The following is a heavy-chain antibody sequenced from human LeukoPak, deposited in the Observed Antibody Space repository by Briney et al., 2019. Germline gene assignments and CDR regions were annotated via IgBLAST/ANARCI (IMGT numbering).Heavy chain of an antibody. Sequence: GASVKVSCKASGYTFTSYYMHWVRQAPGQGLEWMGIINPSGGSTSYAQKFQGRVTMTRDTSTRAVYMELSSLRSEDTAVYYCARGNTMVRGVIGVNWFDPWGQGTLVTVSS. CDR1: GYTFTSYY. CDR2: INPSGGST. D-gene: IGHD3-10*01. V-gene: IGHV1-46*01. CDR3: ARGNTMVRGVIGVNWFDP. J-gene: IGHJ5*02.